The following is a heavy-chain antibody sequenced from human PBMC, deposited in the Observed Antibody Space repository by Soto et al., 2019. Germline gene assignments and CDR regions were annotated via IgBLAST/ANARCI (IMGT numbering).Heavy chain of an antibody. V-gene: IGHV3-30*18. J-gene: IGHJ4*02. Sequence: QVQLVESGGGVVQPGKSLRLSCAGSGFTFSSYGMDWVRQAPGKGLEWVAVISYDGSNKYYAYSVKGRFTISRDNSKNTLYLQMSSLRADDTAVYYCAKDRMGAGVRGYFDYWGQGTLVTVSS. CDR2: ISYDGSNK. CDR1: GFTFSSYG. D-gene: IGHD3-10*01. CDR3: AKDRMGAGVRGYFDY.